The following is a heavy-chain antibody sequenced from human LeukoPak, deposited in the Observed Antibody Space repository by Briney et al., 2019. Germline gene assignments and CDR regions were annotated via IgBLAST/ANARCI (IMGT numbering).Heavy chain of an antibody. CDR3: ARGYYNDY. CDR2: ISWNSGSI. V-gene: IGHV3-9*03. J-gene: IGHJ4*02. D-gene: IGHD3-9*01. Sequence: AGRSLRLSCAASGFTFDDYAMHWVRQAPGKGLEWVSGISWNSGSIGYADSVKGRFTISRDNAKNSLYLQMNSLRAEDMALYYCARGYYNDYWGQGTLVTVSS. CDR1: GFTFDDYA.